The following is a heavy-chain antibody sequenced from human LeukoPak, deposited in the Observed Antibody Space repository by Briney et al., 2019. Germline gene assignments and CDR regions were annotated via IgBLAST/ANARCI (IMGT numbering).Heavy chain of an antibody. J-gene: IGHJ4*02. D-gene: IGHD3-9*01. V-gene: IGHV3-66*01. CDR3: ARTRRNFHWCFDY. CDR1: GFTISSYY. CDR2: IYYSGST. Sequence: GETLRLSCAASGFTISSYYMSWIRQPPGKGLEWVSYIYYSGSTNYNHSLKGRFTISRDKSKNQLYLKLSTLTAEDTAVYYCARTRRNFHWCFDYWGQGTLVTVSS.